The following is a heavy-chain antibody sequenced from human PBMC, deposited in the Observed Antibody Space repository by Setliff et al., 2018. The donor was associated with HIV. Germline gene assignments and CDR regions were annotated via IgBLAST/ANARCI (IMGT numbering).Heavy chain of an antibody. D-gene: IGHD3-3*01. CDR2: IFHTGTT. CDR1: GTSVSSDY. J-gene: IGHJ4*02. Sequence: SETLSLTCSVSGTSVSSDYWSWIRQSPGKGLEWIGYIFHTGTTNYSPSLKSRVTMSIDTSKNPFSLNLSSVTAADAAVYYCARGQGDRYNFWSGYLYYFDYWGQGTLVTVSS. CDR3: ARGQGDRYNFWSGYLYYFDY. V-gene: IGHV4-59*02.